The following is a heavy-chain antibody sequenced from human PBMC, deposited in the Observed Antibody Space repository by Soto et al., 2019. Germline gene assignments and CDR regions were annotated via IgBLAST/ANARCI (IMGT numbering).Heavy chain of an antibody. V-gene: IGHV3-23*01. J-gene: IGHJ4*02. CDR1: GFTFSSYA. Sequence: EVPLLESGGGLVQPGGSLRLSCAASGFTFSSYAMSWVRQAPGKGLEWVSAISGSGGSTYYADSVKGRFTISRDNSKNTLYLQKNSLRAEDTAVYYCAKENGYSSSWFEFDYWGQGTLVTVSS. D-gene: IGHD6-13*01. CDR2: ISGSGGST. CDR3: AKENGYSSSWFEFDY.